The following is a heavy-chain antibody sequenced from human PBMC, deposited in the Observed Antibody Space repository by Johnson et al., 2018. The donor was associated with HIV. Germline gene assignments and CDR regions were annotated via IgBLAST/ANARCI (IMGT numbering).Heavy chain of an antibody. CDR2: ISYHGTTK. D-gene: IGHD3-22*01. Sequence: QVQLVESGGGLVKPGGSLRLSCAASGFTFSTYAMHWVRQAPGKGLEWVAVISYHGTTKYYADSVKGRFTISRDNSKNTLYLQMDSLRAEDTAVYYCARGMSSGPWAGGDAFDIWGQGTMVTVSS. J-gene: IGHJ3*02. CDR1: GFTFSTYA. V-gene: IGHV3-30-3*01. CDR3: ARGMSSGPWAGGDAFDI.